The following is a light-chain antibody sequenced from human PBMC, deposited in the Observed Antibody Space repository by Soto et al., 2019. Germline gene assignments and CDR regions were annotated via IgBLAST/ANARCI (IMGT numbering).Light chain of an antibody. J-gene: IGLJ1*01. CDR1: SSDVGSYNL. V-gene: IGLV2-23*02. CDR3: CQYAGSSTPLI. Sequence: QSALTQPASVSGSPGQSITISCTGTSSDVGSYNLVSWYQQHPGKAPKLMIYEVSKRPSGVSNRFSGSKSGNTASLTISGLQAEDEADYSCCQYAGSSTPLIFGTGTKVPAL. CDR2: EVS.